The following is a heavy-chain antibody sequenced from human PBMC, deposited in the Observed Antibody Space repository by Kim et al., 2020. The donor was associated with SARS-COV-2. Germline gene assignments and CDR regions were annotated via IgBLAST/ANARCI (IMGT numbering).Heavy chain of an antibody. V-gene: IGHV5-10-1*01. D-gene: IGHD2-21*02. J-gene: IGHJ4*02. CDR2: YI. Sequence: YINYHPSFQGHVTISLDKSINTAYLQWSSLRASDTAIYYCTRGSGGGNSGYWGQGTLVTVSS. CDR3: TRGSGGGNSGY.